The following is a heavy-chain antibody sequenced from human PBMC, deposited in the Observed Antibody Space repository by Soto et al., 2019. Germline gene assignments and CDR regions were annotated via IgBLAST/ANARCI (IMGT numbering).Heavy chain of an antibody. J-gene: IGHJ4*02. CDR1: GFTFSSYG. Sequence: PGGSLRLSCAGSGFTFSSYGMHWVRQAPGKGLEWVAVISYDGSDMYYGDSVKGRFTISRDNSKDTLYLQMNSLRPEDTAVYYCARGGVPYFDYWGQGTLVTVSS. CDR2: ISYDGSDM. V-gene: IGHV3-30*03. D-gene: IGHD1-26*01. CDR3: ARGGVPYFDY.